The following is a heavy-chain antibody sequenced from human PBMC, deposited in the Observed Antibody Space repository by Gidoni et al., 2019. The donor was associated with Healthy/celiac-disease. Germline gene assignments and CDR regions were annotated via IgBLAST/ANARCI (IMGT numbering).Heavy chain of an antibody. Sequence: QVQLVQSGAEVKKLGSSVKISCKASGGTLSSYAISWVRQAPGQGLEWMGGIIPIFGTANYAQKFQGRVTITADESTSTAYMELSSLRSEDTAVYYCARGSRQPRTYYYYYGMDVWGQGTTVTVSS. V-gene: IGHV1-69*01. CDR2: IIPIFGTA. D-gene: IGHD2-2*01. CDR1: GGTLSSYA. J-gene: IGHJ6*02. CDR3: ARGSRQPRTYYYYYGMDV.